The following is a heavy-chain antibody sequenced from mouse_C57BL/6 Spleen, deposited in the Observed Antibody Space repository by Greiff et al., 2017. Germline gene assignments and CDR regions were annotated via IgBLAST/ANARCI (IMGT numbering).Heavy chain of an antibody. D-gene: IGHD4-1*01. Sequence: DVMLVESGGGLVKPGGSLKLSCAASGFTFSSYAMSWVRQTPEKRLEWVATISDGGSYTYYPDNVKGRFTISRDNAKNNLYLQMSHLKSEDTAMYYCARALLTGTGAMGYWGQGTSVTVSS. J-gene: IGHJ4*01. V-gene: IGHV5-4*03. CDR1: GFTFSSYA. CDR3: ARALLTGTGAMGY. CDR2: ISDGGSYT.